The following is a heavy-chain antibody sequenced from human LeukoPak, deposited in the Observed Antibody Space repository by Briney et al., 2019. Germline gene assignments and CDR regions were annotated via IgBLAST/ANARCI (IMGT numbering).Heavy chain of an antibody. CDR2: LSWNSGSI. Sequence: PGRSLRLSCAASGFTFDDYAMHWVRQAPGKGLVWVSGLSWNSGSIGYADSVKGRFTISRDNAKNSLYLQMNSLRAEDAALYYCAKARQWLVPSFDYWGKGTLVTVSS. CDR3: AKARQWLVPSFDY. J-gene: IGHJ4*02. V-gene: IGHV3-9*01. CDR1: GFTFDDYA. D-gene: IGHD6-19*01.